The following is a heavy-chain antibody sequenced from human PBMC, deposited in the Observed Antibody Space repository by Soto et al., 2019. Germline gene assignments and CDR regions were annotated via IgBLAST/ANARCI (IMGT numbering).Heavy chain of an antibody. J-gene: IGHJ6*03. CDR2: IYYTGST. Sequence: QVQLQESGPGLVKPSETLSLTCTVSGGSISTYYWSWIRQPPEKGLEWIGDIYYTGSTNYNPSLKSRVTISVDTSKNQFSLRLSSVTAADTAVYYCARHAPSFRFRFTDYYYYYMDVWGKGTTVTVSS. V-gene: IGHV4-59*08. CDR1: GGSISTYY. D-gene: IGHD3-3*01. CDR3: ARHAPSFRFRFTDYYYYYMDV.